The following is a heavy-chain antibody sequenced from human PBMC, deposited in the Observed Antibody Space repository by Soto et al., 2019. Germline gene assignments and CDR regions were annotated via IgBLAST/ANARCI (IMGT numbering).Heavy chain of an antibody. CDR3: ARDVIGQDNYETIGCYFDH. V-gene: IGHV1-46*01. CDR2: IDPSGGIT. D-gene: IGHD3-22*01. Sequence: QVQLSQFGAEVKKPGASVKVACKASGYSFTNFHIHWVRQAPGQGLAWMGMIDPSGGITRDAQRLQGRITVTRDASTSTVYMELRSLTSEDTAVYYCARDVIGQDNYETIGCYFDHWGHGTLVTVSS. J-gene: IGHJ4*01. CDR1: GYSFTNFH.